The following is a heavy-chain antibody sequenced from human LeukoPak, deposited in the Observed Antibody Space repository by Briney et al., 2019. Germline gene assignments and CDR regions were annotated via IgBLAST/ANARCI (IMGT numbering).Heavy chain of an antibody. Sequence: GESLKISCKGSGYSFTSYWIGWVRQMPGKGLEWMGIIYPGDSDTRYSPSFQGQVTISADKSISTAYLQWSSLKASDTAMYYCARAGYCSSTSCYPGYYYYYGMDVGGQGTTVTVSS. V-gene: IGHV5-51*01. CDR2: IYPGDSDT. J-gene: IGHJ6*02. D-gene: IGHD2-2*01. CDR1: GYSFTSYW. CDR3: ARAGYCSSTSCYPGYYYYYGMDV.